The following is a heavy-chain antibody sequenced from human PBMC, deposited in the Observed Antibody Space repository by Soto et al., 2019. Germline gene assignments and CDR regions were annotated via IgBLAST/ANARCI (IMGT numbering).Heavy chain of an antibody. J-gene: IGHJ4*02. CDR2: IYSGGST. D-gene: IGHD6-19*01. Sequence: GGSLRLSCAASGFTVSSNYMSWVRQAPGKGLEWVSVIYSGGSTYYADSVKGRFTISRENSKNTLYLQMNSLRAEDTAVYYCARDSVSSGWGTFDDWGQGTLVTASS. CDR3: ARDSVSSGWGTFDD. CDR1: GFTVSSNY. V-gene: IGHV3-53*01.